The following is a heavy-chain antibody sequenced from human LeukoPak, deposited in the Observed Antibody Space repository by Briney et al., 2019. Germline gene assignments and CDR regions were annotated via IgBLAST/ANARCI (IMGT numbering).Heavy chain of an antibody. J-gene: IGHJ5*02. D-gene: IGHD2-15*01. CDR2: IYYSGST. CDR1: GGSISSGGYY. CDR3: ARESGGPHCSGGSCSTYP. Sequence: SETLSLTCTVSGGSISSGGYYWSWIRQHPGKGLEWIGYIYYSGSTYYNPSLKSRVTISVDTSKNQFSLKLSSVTAADTAVYYCARESGGPHCSGGSCSTYPWGQGTLVTVSS. V-gene: IGHV4-31*03.